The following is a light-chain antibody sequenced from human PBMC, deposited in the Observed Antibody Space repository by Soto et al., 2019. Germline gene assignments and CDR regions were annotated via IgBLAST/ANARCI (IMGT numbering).Light chain of an antibody. Sequence: SSELTQPPSVSVSPGQTASITCSGDKLGDKHVCWYQQKPGQSPVLVIYQSTKRPSGIPERFSGSNSGNTATLTISGTQAMDEADYYCQAWDISTRVFGTGTKLTVL. CDR3: QAWDISTRV. CDR2: QST. CDR1: KLGDKH. J-gene: IGLJ1*01. V-gene: IGLV3-1*01.